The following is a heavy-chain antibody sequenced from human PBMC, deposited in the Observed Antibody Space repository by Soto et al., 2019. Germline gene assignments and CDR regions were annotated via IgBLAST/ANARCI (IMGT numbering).Heavy chain of an antibody. J-gene: IGHJ3*02. Sequence: ASLKVSCKASGYTFTSYDINWVRQATGQGLEWMGWMNPNSGNTGYAQKFQGRVTMTRNTSISTAYMELRSLRSDDTAVYYCASTRTRLGYCSSTSCYANAFDIWGQGTMVTVSS. CDR2: MNPNSGNT. V-gene: IGHV1-8*01. CDR3: ASTRTRLGYCSSTSCYANAFDI. CDR1: GYTFTSYD. D-gene: IGHD2-2*01.